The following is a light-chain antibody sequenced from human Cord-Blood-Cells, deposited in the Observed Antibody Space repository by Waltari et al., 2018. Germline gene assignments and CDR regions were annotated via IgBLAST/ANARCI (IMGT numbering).Light chain of an antibody. CDR2: GNS. CDR1: ISNIGAGYA. V-gene: IGLV1-40*01. CDR3: QSYDSSLSGSV. Sequence: QSVLTQPPSVSGPPGQRVTISCTGSISNIGAGYAVHWYQQLPGTAPKLLIYGNSNRPSGVPDRFSGSKSGTSASLAITGLQAEDEADYYCQSYDSSLSGSVFGGGTKLTVL. J-gene: IGLJ3*02.